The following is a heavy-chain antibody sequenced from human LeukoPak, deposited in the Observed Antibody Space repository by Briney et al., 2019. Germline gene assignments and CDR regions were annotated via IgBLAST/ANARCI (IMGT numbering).Heavy chain of an antibody. CDR2: IIPIFGTA. CDR1: GGTFSSYA. V-gene: IGHV1-69*13. Sequence: SVKVSCKASGGTFSSYAISWVRQAPGQGLEWMGGIIPIFGTANYAQKFQGRVTITADESTSTAYMELSSLRSEDTAVYYCARRSSSLYETQEYYFDYWGQGTLVTVSS. CDR3: ARRSSSLYETQEYYFDY. D-gene: IGHD6-13*01. J-gene: IGHJ4*02.